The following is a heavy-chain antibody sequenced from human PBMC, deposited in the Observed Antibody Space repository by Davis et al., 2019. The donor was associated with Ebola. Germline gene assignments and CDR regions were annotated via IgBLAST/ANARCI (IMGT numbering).Heavy chain of an antibody. Sequence: ASVPVSCKASGYTFTSYGITWVRQAPGQGLEWMGWINPHNGNTNYAQNVQGRVTITTDTSTSTAYMEVGSLRSADTAVYYCARGFKLIVAGWCDYWGQGTLVTVSS. V-gene: IGHV1-18*04. D-gene: IGHD5-12*01. J-gene: IGHJ4*02. CDR3: ARGFKLIVAGWCDY. CDR1: GYTFTSYG. CDR2: INPHNGNT.